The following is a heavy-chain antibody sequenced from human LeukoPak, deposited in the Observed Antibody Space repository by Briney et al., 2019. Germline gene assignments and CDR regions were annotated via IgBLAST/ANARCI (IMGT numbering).Heavy chain of an antibody. V-gene: IGHV3-48*03. CDR1: GFTFSSYE. CDR3: ARANEVGAFDI. J-gene: IGHJ3*02. CDR2: ISSSGSTI. D-gene: IGHD4/OR15-4a*01. Sequence: GGSLRLSRAASGFTFSSYEMNWVRPAPGKGLEGVSYISSSGSTIYYADSVKGRFTISRDNAKNSLYLQMNSLRAEDTAVYYCARANEVGAFDIWGQGTMVTDSS.